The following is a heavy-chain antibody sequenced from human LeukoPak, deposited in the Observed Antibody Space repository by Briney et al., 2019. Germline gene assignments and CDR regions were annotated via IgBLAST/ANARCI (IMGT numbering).Heavy chain of an antibody. CDR1: GFTFSSYW. D-gene: IGHD5-18*01. Sequence: PGGSLRLSCAASGFTFSSYWMNWARQAPGKGLEWVASMNHNGNVNYYVDSVKGRFTISRDNAKNSLYLQMNSLRAEDTAVYYCASQAYLVTFDYWGQGTLVTVSS. V-gene: IGHV3-7*01. J-gene: IGHJ4*02. CDR2: MNHNGNVN. CDR3: ASQAYLVTFDY.